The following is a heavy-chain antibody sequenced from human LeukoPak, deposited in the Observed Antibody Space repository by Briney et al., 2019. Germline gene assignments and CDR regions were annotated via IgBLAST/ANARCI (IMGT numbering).Heavy chain of an antibody. D-gene: IGHD2-2*01. CDR1: GGSISSSSYY. Sequence: SETLSLTCTVSGGSISSSSYYWGWIRQPPGKGLEWIGSIYYSGNTYYNPSLKSRVTISVDTSKSQFSLKLSSVTAADTAVYYCARRTSRYYMDVWGKGTTVTVSS. CDR3: ARRTSRYYMDV. J-gene: IGHJ6*03. CDR2: IYYSGNT. V-gene: IGHV4-39*01.